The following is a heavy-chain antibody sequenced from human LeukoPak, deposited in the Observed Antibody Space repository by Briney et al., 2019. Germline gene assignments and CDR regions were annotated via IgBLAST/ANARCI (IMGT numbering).Heavy chain of an antibody. V-gene: IGHV4-61*02. J-gene: IGHJ4*02. CDR1: GGSISSGSYY. Sequence: PSETLSLTCTVSGGSISSGSYYWSWIRQPAGKGLEWIGRIYTSGSTNYNPSRKSRVTISVDTSKNQFSLKLSSVTAADTAVYYCAREGPGNEPYDYVWGSYRRGGPFDYWGQGTLVTVSS. CDR3: AREGPGNEPYDYVWGSYRRGGPFDY. D-gene: IGHD3-16*02. CDR2: IYTSGST.